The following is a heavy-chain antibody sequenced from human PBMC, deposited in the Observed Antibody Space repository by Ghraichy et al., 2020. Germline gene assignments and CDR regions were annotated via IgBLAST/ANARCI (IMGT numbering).Heavy chain of an antibody. CDR2: INPNSGGT. CDR1: GYTFTGYY. Sequence: ASVKVSCKASGYTFTGYYMHWVRQAPGQGLEWMGWINPNSGGTNYAQKFQGRVTMTRETSISTAYMELRRLRSDDTAVYYCASSLGVRWLQLFGAFDIWGQGTMVTVSS. J-gene: IGHJ3*02. V-gene: IGHV1-2*02. D-gene: IGHD5-24*01. CDR3: ASSLGVRWLQLFGAFDI.